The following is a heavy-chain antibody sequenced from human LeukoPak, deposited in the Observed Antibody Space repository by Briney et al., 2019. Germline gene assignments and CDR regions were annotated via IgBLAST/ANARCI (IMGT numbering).Heavy chain of an antibody. V-gene: IGHV3-66*01. J-gene: IGHJ5*02. CDR3: ARNPWFGELSWFDP. CDR1: GFTVSSNY. D-gene: IGHD3-10*01. Sequence: GGSLRLSCAASGFTVSSNYMIWVRQAPGNALEWVSAIYSDASTYYADSVKGRITISRDNSKNTLYLQMNSLRAEDTAVYYCARNPWFGELSWFDPWGQGTLVTVSS. CDR2: IYSDAST.